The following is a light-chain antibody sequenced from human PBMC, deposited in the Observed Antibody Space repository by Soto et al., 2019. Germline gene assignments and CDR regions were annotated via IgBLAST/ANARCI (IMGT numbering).Light chain of an antibody. V-gene: IGKV4-1*01. CDR3: QQHGTSPIT. Sequence: DIVMTQSPDSLAVSLGARATINCKSSQSVLYSSNNKNYLAWYQQKPGQPPKLLIYWASTRESGVPDRFSGSGSGTDFTLTISRLEPEDFAVYYCQQHGTSPITFGQGTRLEIK. CDR1: QSVLYSSNNKNY. J-gene: IGKJ5*01. CDR2: WAS.